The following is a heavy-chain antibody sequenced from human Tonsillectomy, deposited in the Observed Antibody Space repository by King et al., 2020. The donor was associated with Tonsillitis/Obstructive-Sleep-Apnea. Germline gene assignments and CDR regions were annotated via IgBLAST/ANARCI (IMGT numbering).Heavy chain of an antibody. CDR2: IKSKTDGGTT. J-gene: IGHJ4*02. CDR1: GFTFSNAW. V-gene: IGHV3-15*01. Sequence: VQLVESGGGLVKPGGSLRLSCAASGFTFSNAWMSWVRQAPGKGLEGVGRIKSKTDGGTTDYAAPVKGRFTISRDDPKNTLYLQMNSLKTEDTAVYYCTTAGGITICGVVPFDYWGQGTLVTVSS. CDR3: TTAGGITICGVVPFDY. D-gene: IGHD3-3*01.